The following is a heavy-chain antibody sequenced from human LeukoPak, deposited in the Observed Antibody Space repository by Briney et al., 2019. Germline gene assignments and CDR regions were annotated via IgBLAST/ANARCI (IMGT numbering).Heavy chain of an antibody. V-gene: IGHV5-51*01. CDR3: ARTAVPAAIWAGDDFDY. CDR1: GYSFTSYW. J-gene: IGHJ4*02. CDR2: IYPGDSDT. D-gene: IGHD2-2*02. Sequence: GESLKISCKGSGYSFTSYWIGWVRQMPGKGLEWRGIIYPGDSDTRYSPSFQGQVTISADKSISTAYLQWSSLRASDTAMYYCARTAVPAAIWAGDDFDYWGQGTLVTVSS.